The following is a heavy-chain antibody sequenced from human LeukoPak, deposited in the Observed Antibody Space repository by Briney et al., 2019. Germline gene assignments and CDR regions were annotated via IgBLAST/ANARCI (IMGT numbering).Heavy chain of an antibody. J-gene: IGHJ3*02. Sequence: AGGSLRLSCAASGITLSSYDMHWVRQAPGKALEWVAVISYDGSNKDYADSVKGRFTISRDNSTNTLDLHMNSLRAEDTAVYYCAKDRGVWDFDIWGQGTMVTVSS. V-gene: IGHV3-30-3*01. CDR1: GITLSSYD. CDR3: AKDRGVWDFDI. CDR2: ISYDGSNK. D-gene: IGHD3-10*01.